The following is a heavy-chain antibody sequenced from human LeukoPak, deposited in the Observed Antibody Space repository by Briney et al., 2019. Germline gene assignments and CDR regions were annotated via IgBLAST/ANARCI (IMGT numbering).Heavy chain of an antibody. CDR1: GFPFSIYA. J-gene: IGHJ4*02. CDR2: ISNANGDT. V-gene: IGHV3-23*01. Sequence: GGPLRLPCAASGFPFSIYAMSWARQAPGKGLEWVSTISNANGDTYYADSVKGRFTISRDNSKNTLYLKMKSLTGQDTAIYYCAKATGNLGNWGQGTLVTVSS. CDR3: AKATGNLGN. D-gene: IGHD1-1*01.